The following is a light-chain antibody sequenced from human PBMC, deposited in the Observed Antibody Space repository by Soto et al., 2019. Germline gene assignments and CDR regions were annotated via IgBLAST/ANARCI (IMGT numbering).Light chain of an antibody. V-gene: IGKV1-9*01. CDR1: QGISSY. CDR2: DAS. CDR3: QQYETFSGT. J-gene: IGKJ1*01. Sequence: IQLTQSPSSLSASVGDRVTMPCRSDQGISSYLAWYQQKPGKAPKLLIYDASALPRGVPSRFSGSGSGTKFTLTIASLQPDDFATYYCQQYETFSGTFGPGTKVDIK.